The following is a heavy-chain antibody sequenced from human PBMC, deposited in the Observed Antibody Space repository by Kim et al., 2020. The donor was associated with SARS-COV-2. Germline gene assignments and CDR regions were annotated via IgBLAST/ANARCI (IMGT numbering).Heavy chain of an antibody. V-gene: IGHV3-7*01. CDR3: AAHPNIVAVAGDA. Sequence: GGSLRLSCAASGFTFSNYWMTWVRQAPGKGLEWVANIKHDGSERHYVDSVKGRFTISRDNAKNSLYLQMNGLRVEDTAVYSCAAHPNIVAVAGDAWGQGTLVTVSS. CDR1: GFTFSNYW. J-gene: IGHJ5*02. CDR2: IKHDGSER. D-gene: IGHD6-19*01.